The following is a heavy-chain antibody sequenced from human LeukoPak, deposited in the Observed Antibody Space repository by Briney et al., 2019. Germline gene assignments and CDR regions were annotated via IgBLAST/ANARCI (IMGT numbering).Heavy chain of an antibody. V-gene: IGHV3-11*06. D-gene: IGHD2-15*01. CDR3: ARDCAPFCSGGRCYSSGAFDI. CDR2: ISSSSSYT. Sequence: GGSLRLSCAASGFTFSDYYMSWIRQAPGKGLEWVSYISSSSSYTNYADSVKGRLTISRDNAKNSLYLQMNSLRAEDTAVYYCARDCAPFCSGGRCYSSGAFDIWGQGTMVTVSS. J-gene: IGHJ3*02. CDR1: GFTFSDYY.